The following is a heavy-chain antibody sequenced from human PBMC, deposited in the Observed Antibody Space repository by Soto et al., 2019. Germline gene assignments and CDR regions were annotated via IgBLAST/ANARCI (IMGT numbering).Heavy chain of an antibody. J-gene: IGHJ4*02. CDR2: INHSGST. D-gene: IGHD5-12*01. CDR1: GGSFSGYY. CDR3: ARGPTVQPSGYIARAHFDS. Sequence: SETLSLTCAVYGGSFSGYYWSWIRQPPGKGLEWIGEINHSGSTNYNPSLKSRVTISVDTSKNQFSLKLSSVTAADTAVYYCARGPTVQPSGYIARAHFDSWGQGTLVTVSS. V-gene: IGHV4-34*01.